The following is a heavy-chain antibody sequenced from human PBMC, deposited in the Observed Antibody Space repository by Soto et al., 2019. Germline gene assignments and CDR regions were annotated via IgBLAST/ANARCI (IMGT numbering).Heavy chain of an antibody. CDR2: INPSGGTT. D-gene: IGHD2-15*01. J-gene: IGHJ4*02. CDR1: GCTFTMYN. CDR3: ARVRGGGSEYFFDA. V-gene: IGHV1-46*01. Sequence: XSVKVSCRSSGCTFTMYNLHLVRQAPGQGLEWMAIINPSGGTTYYVQKFEGRVTLTTDTSTSTVYMELSSLRSDDTAVYYCARVRGGGSEYFFDAWGQGTPVTVSS.